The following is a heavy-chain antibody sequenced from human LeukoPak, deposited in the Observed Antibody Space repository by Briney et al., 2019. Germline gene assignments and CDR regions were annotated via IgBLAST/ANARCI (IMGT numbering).Heavy chain of an antibody. CDR2: IYYSGRT. Sequence: PSETLSLTCTVSGGSISSYYWSWIRQPPGKGLEWIGYIYYSGRTNYNPSLKSRVTISVDTSKNQFSLKLSSVTAADTAVYYCARHGPDCSGGSCYSLIDHWGQGTLVTVSS. J-gene: IGHJ5*02. V-gene: IGHV4-59*08. D-gene: IGHD2-15*01. CDR3: ARHGPDCSGGSCYSLIDH. CDR1: GGSISSYY.